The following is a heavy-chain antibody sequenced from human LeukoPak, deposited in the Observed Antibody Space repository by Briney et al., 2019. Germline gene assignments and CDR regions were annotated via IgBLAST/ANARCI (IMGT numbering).Heavy chain of an antibody. J-gene: IGHJ4*02. CDR2: ISGSGGGT. CDR3: AKVASADAQARLNY. CDR1: GFTFSSYA. Sequence: GGSLRLSCAASGFTFSSYAMSWVRQAPGKGLEWVSAISGSGGGTYYADSVKDRFTISRDYSNNTLYLQMNSLRADDTAVYYCAKVASADAQARLNYWGQGTLVTVSS. V-gene: IGHV3-23*01. D-gene: IGHD6-19*01.